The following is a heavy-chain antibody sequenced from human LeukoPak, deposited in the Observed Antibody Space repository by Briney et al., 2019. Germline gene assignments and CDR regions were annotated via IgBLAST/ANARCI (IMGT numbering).Heavy chain of an antibody. J-gene: IGHJ4*02. CDR3: ARLPYGSGSYLY. Sequence: SETLSLTCAVSGYSISSGYYWGWIRQPPGKGLEWIGSIYHSGSTYYNPSLKSRVTISVDTSKNQFSLKLSSATAADTAVYYCARLPYGSGSYLYWGQGTLVTVSS. CDR1: GYSISSGYY. V-gene: IGHV4-38-2*01. D-gene: IGHD3-10*01. CDR2: IYHSGST.